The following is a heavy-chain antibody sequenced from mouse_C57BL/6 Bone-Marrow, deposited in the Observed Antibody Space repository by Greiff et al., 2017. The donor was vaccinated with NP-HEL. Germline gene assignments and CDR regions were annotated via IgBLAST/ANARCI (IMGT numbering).Heavy chain of an antibody. J-gene: IGHJ2*01. CDR3: AREVIYYEYDGYYFDY. D-gene: IGHD2-4*01. V-gene: IGHV1-69*01. CDR1: GYTFTSYW. CDR2: IDPSDSYT. Sequence: QVQLQQPGAELVMPGASVKLSCKASGYTFTSYWMHWVKQRPGQGLEWIGEIDPSDSYTNYNQKFKGKSTLTVDKSSSTAYMQLSSLTSEDSAVYYCAREVIYYEYDGYYFDYWGKGTTLTVSS.